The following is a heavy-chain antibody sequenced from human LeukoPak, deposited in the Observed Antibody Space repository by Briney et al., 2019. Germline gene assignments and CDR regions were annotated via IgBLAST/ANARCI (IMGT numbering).Heavy chain of an antibody. Sequence: GGSLRLTCAVSGFTFSDYYMDWVRQAPGKGLEWVGRFRNKANSYTTEYAPSVKGRITISRDDSRNSVDLQMNSLQTEDTAVYYCGRRGHSHDYSDYWGQGTLVTVSS. CDR3: GRRGHSHDYSDY. V-gene: IGHV3-72*01. J-gene: IGHJ4*02. CDR2: FRNKANSYTT. D-gene: IGHD5-18*01. CDR1: GFTFSDYY.